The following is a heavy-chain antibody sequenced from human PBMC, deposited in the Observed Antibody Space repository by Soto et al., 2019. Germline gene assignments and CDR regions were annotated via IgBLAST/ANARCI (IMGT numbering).Heavy chain of an antibody. J-gene: IGHJ4*02. CDR1: GFTFSSCW. CDR2: INRDGSST. D-gene: IGHD2-15*01. Sequence: EVQLVEAGGGSVKPGGSLRLSCEGSGFTFSSCWMHWVRQAPGKGLVWVARINRDGSSTTYGDPVKGRLTISRDNAKNTLYLQMNSLRAEDTALYDCVRGAAAFAGADYWGQGTLVSVSS. CDR3: VRGAAAFAGADY. V-gene: IGHV3-74*01.